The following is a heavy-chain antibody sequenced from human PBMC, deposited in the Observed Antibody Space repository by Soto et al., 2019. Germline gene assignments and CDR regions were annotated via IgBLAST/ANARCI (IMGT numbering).Heavy chain of an antibody. Sequence: QITLNESGPTVVKPAETLTLTCTFSGFSLTTSGVGVGWIRQSPGKAPEWLALIYWDDDKRYSASLKSRLTIPKDTSKNPVVLTMARVDPADTATYYCAHRILRTVFGLVTTTAIYFDFWGQGTPVVVSS. D-gene: IGHD3-3*01. CDR3: AHRILRTVFGLVTTTAIYFDF. V-gene: IGHV2-5*02. CDR2: IYWDDDK. CDR1: GFSLTTSGVG. J-gene: IGHJ4*02.